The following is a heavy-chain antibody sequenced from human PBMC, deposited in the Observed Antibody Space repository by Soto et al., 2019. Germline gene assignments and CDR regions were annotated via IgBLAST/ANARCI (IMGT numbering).Heavy chain of an antibody. J-gene: IGHJ6*02. V-gene: IGHV1-2*02. CDR3: ARDRELAYYYYGMDV. D-gene: IGHD1-1*01. CDR1: GYTFTGYY. Sequence: ASVKVSCKASGYTFTGYYMHWVRQAPGQGLEWMGWINPNSGGTNYAQKFQGRVTMTRDTSISTAYMELSRLRSDDTAVYYCARDRELAYYYYGMDVWGQGTKVTVSS. CDR2: INPNSGGT.